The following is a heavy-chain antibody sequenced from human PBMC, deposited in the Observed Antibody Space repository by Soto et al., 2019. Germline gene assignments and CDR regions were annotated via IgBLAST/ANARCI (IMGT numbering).Heavy chain of an antibody. V-gene: IGHV3-74*01. Sequence: GGSLRLSCAASGFTFSSYWMHWVRQAPGKGLVWVSRINSDGSSTSYADSVKGRLTISRDNAKNTLYLQMNSLRAEDTAVYYCARDQTGSSGWYPRGGYYYYYGMDVWGQGTTVTVSS. CDR2: INSDGSST. J-gene: IGHJ6*02. CDR3: ARDQTGSSGWYPRGGYYYYYGMDV. CDR1: GFTFSSYW. D-gene: IGHD6-19*01.